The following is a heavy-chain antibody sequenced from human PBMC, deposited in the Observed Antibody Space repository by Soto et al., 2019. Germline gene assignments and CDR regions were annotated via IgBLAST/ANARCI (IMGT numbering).Heavy chain of an antibody. CDR2: IYYSGST. CDR1: GGSISSSSYY. Sequence: PSETLSLTCTVSGGSISSSSYYWGWIRQPPGKGLEWIGSIYYSGSTYYNPSLKSRVTISVDTSKNQFSLKLSSVTAADTAVYYCARLGGSDTLDYWGQGTLVTVSS. D-gene: IGHD1-26*01. V-gene: IGHV4-39*01. CDR3: ARLGGSDTLDY. J-gene: IGHJ4*02.